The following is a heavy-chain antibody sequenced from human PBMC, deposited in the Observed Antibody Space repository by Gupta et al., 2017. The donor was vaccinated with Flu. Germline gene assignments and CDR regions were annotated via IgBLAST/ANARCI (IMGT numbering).Heavy chain of an antibody. CDR1: GFTFSSYS. Sequence: GFTFSSYSMNWVRQAPGKGLEWVSSISSSSSYIYYADSVKGRFTISRDNAKNSLYLQMNSLRAEDTAVYYCARVASTYSSSWYCDYWGQGTLVTVSS. J-gene: IGHJ4*02. CDR2: ISSSSSYI. CDR3: ARVASTYSSSWYCDY. V-gene: IGHV3-21*01. D-gene: IGHD6-13*01.